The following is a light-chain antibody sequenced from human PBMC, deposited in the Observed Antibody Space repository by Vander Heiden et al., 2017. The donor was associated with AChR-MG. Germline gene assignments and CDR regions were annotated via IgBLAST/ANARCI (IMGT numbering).Light chain of an antibody. CDR1: QSVLYSTNNRNY. CDR3: QQYFATPLT. CDR2: WAS. V-gene: IGKV4-1*01. J-gene: IGKJ4*01. Sequence: DIVMTQSPDPLTVSLGERATVNCKSSQSVLYSTNNRNYLAWYQQKPGQSPKLLISWASTREFGVPDRFSGSGSGTDFTLTISSLQAEDVAVYYCQQYFATPLTFGGGTKVEIK.